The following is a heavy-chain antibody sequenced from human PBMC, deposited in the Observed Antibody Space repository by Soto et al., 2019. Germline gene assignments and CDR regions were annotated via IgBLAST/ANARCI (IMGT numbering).Heavy chain of an antibody. Sequence: SLRLSCTASGFTFGDYAMSWVRQAPGKGLEWVGFIRSKAYGGTTEYAASVKGRFTISRDDSKSIAYLQMNSLKTEDTAVYYCTREIIAVAGTIFPFDYWGQGTLVTVSS. J-gene: IGHJ4*02. CDR3: TREIIAVAGTIFPFDY. CDR1: GFTFGDYA. CDR2: IRSKAYGGTT. D-gene: IGHD6-19*01. V-gene: IGHV3-49*04.